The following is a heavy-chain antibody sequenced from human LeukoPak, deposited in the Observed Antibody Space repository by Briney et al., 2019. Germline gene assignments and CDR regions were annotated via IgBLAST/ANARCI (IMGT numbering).Heavy chain of an antibody. J-gene: IGHJ4*02. CDR2: IIPILGIA. CDR1: GGTFSSYA. Sequence: ASVKVSCKASGGTFSSYAISWVRQAPGQGLEWMGRIIPILGIANYAQKFQGRVTITADKSTSTAYMELSSLRSEDTAVYYCATDGVEDWNYKPPLGYWGQGTLVTVSS. D-gene: IGHD1-7*01. V-gene: IGHV1-69*04. CDR3: ATDGVEDWNYKPPLGY.